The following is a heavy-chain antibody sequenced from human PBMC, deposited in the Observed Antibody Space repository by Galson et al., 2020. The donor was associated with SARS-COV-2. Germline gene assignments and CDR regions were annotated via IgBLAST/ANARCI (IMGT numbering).Heavy chain of an antibody. V-gene: IGHV3-15*01. CDR1: GFTFSDTW. J-gene: IGHJ4*02. D-gene: IGHD3-3*01. CDR3: STDYMELTLDEPGN. CDR2: IKARSNGGTT. Sequence: GGSLRLSCVASGFTFSDTWMNWVRQSPGKGLEWVGRIKARSNGGTTDYAAPVTGRFSISRDDTKNTLILEMNSLKIEDTGVYYCSTDYMELTLDEPGNWGQGTLVTVSS.